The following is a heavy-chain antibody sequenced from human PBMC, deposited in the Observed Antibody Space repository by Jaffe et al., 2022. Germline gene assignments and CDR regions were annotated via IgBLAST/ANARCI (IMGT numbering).Heavy chain of an antibody. CDR3: ARDQHYDILTGYYTFPWGFDY. CDR2: IKQDGSEK. Sequence: EVQLVESGGGLVQPGGSLRLSCAASGFTFSSYWMSWVRQAPGKGLEWVANIKQDGSEKYYVDSVKGRFTISRDNAKNSLYLQMNSLRAEDTAVYYCARDQHYDILTGYYTFPWGFDYWGQGTLVTVSS. D-gene: IGHD3-9*01. CDR1: GFTFSSYW. V-gene: IGHV3-7*05. J-gene: IGHJ4*02.